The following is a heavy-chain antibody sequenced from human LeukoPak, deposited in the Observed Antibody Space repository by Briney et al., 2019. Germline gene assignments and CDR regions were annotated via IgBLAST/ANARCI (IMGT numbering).Heavy chain of an antibody. CDR3: ARRAGAYSHPYDY. CDR2: ISASGGST. J-gene: IGHJ4*02. V-gene: IGHV3-23*01. Sequence: GGSLRLSCAASGFTFSRYAISWVRQAPGKGLEWVSVISASGGSTYHADSVKGRFTISRDNSKNTLYLQMSSLRAEDTAVYYCARRAGAYSHPYDYWGQGTLVTVSS. CDR1: GFTFSRYA. D-gene: IGHD4/OR15-4a*01.